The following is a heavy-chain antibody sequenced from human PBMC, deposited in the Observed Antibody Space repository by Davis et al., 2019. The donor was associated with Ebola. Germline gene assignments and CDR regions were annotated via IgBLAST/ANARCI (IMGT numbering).Heavy chain of an antibody. CDR3: AREGSRYCSGGSCYSYYGMDV. CDR1: GYTFTGYY. V-gene: IGHV1-2*04. D-gene: IGHD2-15*01. J-gene: IGHJ6*02. Sequence: AASVKVSCKASGYTFTGYYMHWVRKAPGQGLEWLGWINPNSGGTNYAQKFQGWVTMTRDTSISTAYMELSRLRSDDTAVYYCAREGSRYCSGGSCYSYYGMDVWGQGTTVTVSS. CDR2: INPNSGGT.